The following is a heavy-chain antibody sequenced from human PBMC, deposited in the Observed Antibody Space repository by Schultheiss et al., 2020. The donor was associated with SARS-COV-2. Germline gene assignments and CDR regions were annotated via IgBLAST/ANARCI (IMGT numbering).Heavy chain of an antibody. Sequence: GGSLRLSCAASGFTFSNYWMSWVRQAPGKGLEWVANIRQDGSEKYYVDCVKGRFTISIDNTKNSLYLQMNSLRAEDTAVYYCARNREPWTSGWPPFYYYYDMDVWGKGTTVTVSS. CDR1: GFTFSNYW. CDR2: IRQDGSEK. J-gene: IGHJ6*03. V-gene: IGHV3-7*03. D-gene: IGHD6-19*01. CDR3: ARNREPWTSGWPPFYYYYDMDV.